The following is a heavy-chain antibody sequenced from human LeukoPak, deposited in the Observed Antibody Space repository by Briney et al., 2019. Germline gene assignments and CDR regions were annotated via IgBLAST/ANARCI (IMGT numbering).Heavy chain of an antibody. J-gene: IGHJ5*02. CDR3: ARAHPPYYDFWSAPTELQGAFDP. Sequence: PSETLSLTCTVSGDSMRSPNHFWSWLRQHPGKGLEWIAYIHYTGGAHYNPSLESRATMSVDSSKNQFSLKLSSVTAADTAVYYCARAHPPYYDFWSAPTELQGAFDPWGQGTLVTVSS. V-gene: IGHV4-31*03. D-gene: IGHD3-3*01. CDR1: GDSMRSPNHF. CDR2: IHYTGGA.